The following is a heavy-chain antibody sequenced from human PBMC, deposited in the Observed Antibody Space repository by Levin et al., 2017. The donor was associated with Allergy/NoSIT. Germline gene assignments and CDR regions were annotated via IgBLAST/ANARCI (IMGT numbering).Heavy chain of an antibody. CDR2: INPDDSDT. CDR3: ARAGALNSGYYYYDY. CDR1: GYSFTRYW. D-gene: IGHD3-22*01. J-gene: IGHJ4*02. V-gene: IGHV5-51*01. Sequence: GESLKISCQGSGYSFTRYWIGWVRQMPGKGLEWMGIINPDDSDTRYSPSFQGQVTFSADKSISTAYLQWRSLKASDTAMYYCARAGALNSGYYYYDYWGQGTLVTVSS.